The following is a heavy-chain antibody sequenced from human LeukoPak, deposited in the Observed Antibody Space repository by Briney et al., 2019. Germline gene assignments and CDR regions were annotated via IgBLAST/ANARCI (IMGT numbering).Heavy chain of an antibody. CDR2: ISAYNGNT. V-gene: IGHV1-18*01. CDR1: GYTFTSYG. J-gene: IGHJ6*03. CDR3: ARGPEDVDYYYYMDV. D-gene: IGHD1-14*01. Sequence: AASVKVSCKASGYTFTSYGTSWVRQAPGQGLEWMGWISAYNGNTNYAQKLQGRVTMTRNTSISTAYMELSSLRSEDTAVYYCARGPEDVDYYYYMDVWGKGTTVTVSS.